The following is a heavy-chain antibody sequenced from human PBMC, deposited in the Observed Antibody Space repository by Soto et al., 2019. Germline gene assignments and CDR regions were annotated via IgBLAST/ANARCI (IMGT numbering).Heavy chain of an antibody. CDR2: IKQDGSEK. D-gene: IGHD3-9*01. V-gene: IGHV3-7*05. J-gene: IGHJ4*02. Sequence: GGSLRLSCVASGFTFSSYWMSWVRQAPGKGLEWVANIKQDGSEKYYVDSVKGRFTISRDNAKNSLYLQMNSLRAEDTAVYYCAREGAYYDILTGYSVTYYFDYWGQGTLVTVSS. CDR1: GFTFSSYW. CDR3: AREGAYYDILTGYSVTYYFDY.